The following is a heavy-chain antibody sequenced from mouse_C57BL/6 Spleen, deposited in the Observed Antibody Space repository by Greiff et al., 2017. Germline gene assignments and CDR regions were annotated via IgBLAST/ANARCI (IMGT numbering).Heavy chain of an antibody. CDR1: GYAFSSYW. V-gene: IGHV1-80*01. Sequence: VQLVESGAELVKPGASVKISCKASGYAFSSYWMNWVKQRPGKGLEWIGQIYPGDGDTNYNGKFKGKATLTADKSSSTAYMQLSSLTSEDSAVYFCARGGSYGYFDVWGTGTTVTVSS. CDR2: IYPGDGDT. J-gene: IGHJ1*03. CDR3: ARGGSYGYFDV.